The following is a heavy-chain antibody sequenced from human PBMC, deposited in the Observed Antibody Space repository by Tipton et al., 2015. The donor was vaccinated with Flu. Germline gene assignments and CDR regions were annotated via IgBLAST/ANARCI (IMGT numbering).Heavy chain of an antibody. CDR2: IKEDGSEK. J-gene: IGHJ4*02. D-gene: IGHD6-25*01. Sequence: SLRLSCAASAFTFSSYWMSWVRQAPGKGLEWVAHIKEDGSEKNYVDSVKGRFTLSRDNSRNTIYLQMNSLRTEDTAKYYCARGGTGYYFDYWGQGALVTVSS. CDR1: AFTFSSYW. V-gene: IGHV3-7*01. CDR3: ARGGTGYYFDY.